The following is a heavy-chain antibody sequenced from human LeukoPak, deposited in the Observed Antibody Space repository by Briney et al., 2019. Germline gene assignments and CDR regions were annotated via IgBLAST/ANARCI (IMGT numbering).Heavy chain of an antibody. CDR1: GYTFTSYA. J-gene: IGHJ4*02. CDR3: ARDAYYYGSGSPSGFDY. CDR2: INAGNGNT. D-gene: IGHD3-10*01. Sequence: ASVKVPCKASGYTFTSYAMHWVRQAPGQRLEWMGWINAGNGNTKYSQKFQGRVTITRDTSASTAYMELSSLRSEDTAVYYCARDAYYYGSGSPSGFDYWGQGTLVTVSS. V-gene: IGHV1-3*01.